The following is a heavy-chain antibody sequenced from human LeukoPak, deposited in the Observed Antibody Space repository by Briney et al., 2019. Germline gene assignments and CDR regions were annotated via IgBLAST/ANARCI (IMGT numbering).Heavy chain of an antibody. CDR1: GFTLSSYW. CDR2: IKQDGSEM. J-gene: IGHJ4*02. CDR3: AREYSETYLVES. D-gene: IGHD1-26*01. V-gene: IGHV3-7*03. Sequence: GGSLRLSCAASGFTLSSYWMSWVRQAPGKGLEWVANIKQDGSEMYYVGSVKGRFTISRDNAESSLYLQMNSLRAEDTALYICAREYSETYLVESWGQGTLVTVSS.